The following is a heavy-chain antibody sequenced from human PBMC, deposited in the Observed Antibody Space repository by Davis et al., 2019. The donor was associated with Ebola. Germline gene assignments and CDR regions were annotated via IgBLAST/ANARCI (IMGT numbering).Heavy chain of an antibody. CDR1: GYTFTSYD. Sequence: AASVKVSCKASGYTFTSYDINWVRQATGQGLEWMGWMNPNSGSTAYAQKFQGRVTMTRNTSISTAYMELSSLRSEDTAVYYCVRDRTTVTTGLDYWGQGTLVTVSS. V-gene: IGHV1-8*01. CDR3: VRDRTTVTTGLDY. CDR2: MNPNSGST. J-gene: IGHJ4*02. D-gene: IGHD4-17*01.